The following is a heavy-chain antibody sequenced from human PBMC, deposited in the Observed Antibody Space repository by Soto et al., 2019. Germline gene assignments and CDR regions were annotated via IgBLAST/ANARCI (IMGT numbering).Heavy chain of an antibody. J-gene: IGHJ4*02. D-gene: IGHD3-10*01. V-gene: IGHV3-15*01. CDR1: GFTFSNAW. CDR2: IKSKTDGGTK. Sequence: EVQLVESGGGLVKPGGSLRLSCAASGFTFSNAWMSWVRQAPGKGLEWVGRIKSKTDGGTKEYAAPVKGRFTISRDDSKNPLYLQMNSLKTEGTGVYYCTTEHITMVRGLSYWGQGTLVTVSS. CDR3: TTEHITMVRGLSY.